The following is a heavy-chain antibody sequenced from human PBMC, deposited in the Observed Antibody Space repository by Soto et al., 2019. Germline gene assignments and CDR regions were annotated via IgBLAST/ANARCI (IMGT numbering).Heavy chain of an antibody. V-gene: IGHV3-23*01. CDR2: ISNSGHSA. CDR1: GFTFSSYA. D-gene: IGHD5-12*01. CDR3: AKGGPTFLNWFGP. J-gene: IGHJ5*02. Sequence: GGSLRLSCAASGFTFSSYAMNWVRQAPGKGLEWISVISNSGHSAYYAGSVKGRFTISRDNSKNTLYLQIKSLRAEDTAAYYCAKGGPTFLNWFGPWGQGTLVTVSS.